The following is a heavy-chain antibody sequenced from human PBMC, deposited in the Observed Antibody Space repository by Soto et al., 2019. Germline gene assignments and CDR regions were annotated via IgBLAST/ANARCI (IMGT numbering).Heavy chain of an antibody. CDR3: ASGFADNYSFDY. D-gene: IGHD4-4*01. V-gene: IGHV1-18*04. Sequence: QVQLVQSGAEVKKPGASVKVSCKASGYTFTSYGISWVRQAPGQGLEWMGWISAYNGNTNYAQKLQGRVTMTTDTATSTGYTELRSLRSAATAVYYCASGFADNYSFDYWGQGTLVTVSS. J-gene: IGHJ4*02. CDR1: GYTFTSYG. CDR2: ISAYNGNT.